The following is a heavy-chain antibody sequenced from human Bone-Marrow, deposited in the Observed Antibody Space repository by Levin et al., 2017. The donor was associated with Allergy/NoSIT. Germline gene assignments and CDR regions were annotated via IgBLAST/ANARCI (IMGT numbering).Heavy chain of an antibody. Sequence: GESLKISCPASGFIFGDYAVSWFRQAPGKGLEWVGFIRNKTYGGTTEYAASVKRRFTISRDDSKSIAYLQMSSLKIEDTAVYYCSRGLISIFGVVSEFDYWGQGTLVTVSS. D-gene: IGHD3-3*01. V-gene: IGHV3-49*03. J-gene: IGHJ4*02. CDR1: GFIFGDYA. CDR2: IRNKTYGGTT. CDR3: SRGLISIFGVVSEFDY.